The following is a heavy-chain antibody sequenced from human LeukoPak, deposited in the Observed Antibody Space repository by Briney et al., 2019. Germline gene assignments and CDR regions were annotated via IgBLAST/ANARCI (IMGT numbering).Heavy chain of an antibody. Sequence: GGSLRLSCAASGFTSDDYAIHWVRQAPGKSLEWVSIITADGGTTYYADSVKGRFTVSRDNSKNSLYLQMNSLRTEDSALYYCAKDLRRRYSYGPDYDYFYGIDVWGQGTTVTVSS. D-gene: IGHD5-18*01. CDR2: ITADGGTT. CDR3: AKDLRRRYSYGPDYDYFYGIDV. V-gene: IGHV3-43*02. J-gene: IGHJ6*02. CDR1: GFTSDDYA.